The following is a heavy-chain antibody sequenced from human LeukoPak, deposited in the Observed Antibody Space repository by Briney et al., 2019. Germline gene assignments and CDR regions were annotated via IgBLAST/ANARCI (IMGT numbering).Heavy chain of an antibody. CDR1: GFTFSSYG. CDR3: ARGSIAAAGIYFDY. J-gene: IGHJ4*02. V-gene: IGHV3-33*01. CDR2: IWYDGGNK. D-gene: IGHD6-13*01. Sequence: GGSLRLSCAASGFTFSSYGMHWVRQAPGKGLEWVAVIWYDGGNKYYADSVKGRFTISRDNSKNTLYLQMNSLRAEDTAVYYCARGSIAAAGIYFDYWGQGTPVTVSS.